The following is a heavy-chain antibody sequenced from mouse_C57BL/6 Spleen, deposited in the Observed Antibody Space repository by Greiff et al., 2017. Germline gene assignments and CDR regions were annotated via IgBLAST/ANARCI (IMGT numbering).Heavy chain of an antibody. V-gene: IGHV1-50*01. CDR3: ARGNYYGRGYGCFGV. J-gene: IGHJ1*03. CDR2: IDPSDSYT. CDR1: GYTFTSYW. Sequence: QVQLQQPGAELVKPGASVKLSCKASGYTFTSYWMQWVKQRPGQGLEWIGEIDPSDSYTNYNQKFKGKATLTVDTSSSTAYMQLSSLTSEDSAVYYCARGNYYGRGYGCFGVWGTGNTVTGS. D-gene: IGHD1-1*01.